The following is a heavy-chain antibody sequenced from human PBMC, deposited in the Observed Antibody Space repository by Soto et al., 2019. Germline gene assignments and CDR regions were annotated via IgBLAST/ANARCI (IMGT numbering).Heavy chain of an antibody. J-gene: IGHJ4*02. CDR3: AAITMVRGPIDY. CDR2: IVVGSGNT. D-gene: IGHD3-10*01. Sequence: SVKVSCKASGFTFTSSAVQWVRQARGQRLEWIGWIVVGSGNTNYAQKFQERVTITRDMSTSTAYMELSSLRSEDTAVYYCAAITMVRGPIDYWGQGTLVTSP. CDR1: GFTFTSSA. V-gene: IGHV1-58*01.